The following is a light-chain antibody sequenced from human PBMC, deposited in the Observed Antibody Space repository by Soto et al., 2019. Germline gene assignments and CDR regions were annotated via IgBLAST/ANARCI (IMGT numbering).Light chain of an antibody. J-gene: IGKJ5*01. CDR2: ASS. CDR3: QQTYSTPIT. V-gene: IGKV1-39*01. Sequence: DIQMTQSPSSLAASVGDRVTITCRASQTISNTLNWYQQSPGKPPNLLIYASSTLQSGVPPRFSGGGSGTEFTLTISSLQPDDFSTDYCQQTYSTPITFGLGTRLEIK. CDR1: QTISNT.